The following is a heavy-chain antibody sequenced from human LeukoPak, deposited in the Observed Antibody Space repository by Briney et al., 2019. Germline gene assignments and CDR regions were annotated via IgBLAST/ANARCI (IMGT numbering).Heavy chain of an antibody. Sequence: GASVKVSCKASGYTFTGYYMHWVRQAPGQGLEWMGIINPSGGSTSYAQKFQGRVTMTRDMSTSTAYMELSSLRSEDTAVYYCAREELLPEDAFDIWGQGTMVTVSS. J-gene: IGHJ3*02. V-gene: IGHV1-46*01. D-gene: IGHD1-26*01. CDR1: GYTFTGYY. CDR3: AREELLPEDAFDI. CDR2: INPSGGST.